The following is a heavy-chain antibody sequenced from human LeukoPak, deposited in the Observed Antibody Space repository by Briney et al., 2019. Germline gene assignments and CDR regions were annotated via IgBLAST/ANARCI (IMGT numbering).Heavy chain of an antibody. V-gene: IGHV5-51*01. D-gene: IGHD3-22*01. CDR2: IYPGDSDT. CDR1: GYSFTNFW. Sequence: GESLKISCKGSGYSFTNFWIGWVRQMPGKGLEWMGIIYPGDSDTRYSPSFQGQVTISADKSINTAYLQWSSLKASDTAMYYCARSHFDSSRYEFHYWGQGTLVTVSS. CDR3: ARSHFDSSRYEFHY. J-gene: IGHJ4*02.